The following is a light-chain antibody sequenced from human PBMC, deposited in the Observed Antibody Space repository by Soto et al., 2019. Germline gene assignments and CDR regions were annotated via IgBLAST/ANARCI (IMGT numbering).Light chain of an antibody. V-gene: IGLV2-14*01. CDR1: SSDVGGYNY. Sequence: QSVLTQPASVSGSPGQSITISCTGTSSDVGGYNYVSWYQQYPGKAPKVMIYEVTNRPSGVSNRFSGSKSGNTASLTISGLQAEDEADYYCSSYTSSNTLIIGGGTQLTVL. CDR3: SSYTSSNTLI. CDR2: EVT. J-gene: IGLJ2*01.